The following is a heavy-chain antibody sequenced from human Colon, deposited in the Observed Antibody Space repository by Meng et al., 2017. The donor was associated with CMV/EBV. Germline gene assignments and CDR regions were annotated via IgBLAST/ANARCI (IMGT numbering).Heavy chain of an antibody. Sequence: SGYPFTNYYMHWVRQAPGQGLEYMGLINPGLGSTTYSQKFRGRVTMTSDTSTTTVYMELGSLTSDDTAIYYCARALGDHSDFSRSLDPWGQGTLVTVSS. J-gene: IGHJ5*02. CDR2: INPGLGST. V-gene: IGHV1-46*01. CDR3: ARALGDHSDFSRSLDP. D-gene: IGHD3/OR15-3a*01. CDR1: GYPFTNYY.